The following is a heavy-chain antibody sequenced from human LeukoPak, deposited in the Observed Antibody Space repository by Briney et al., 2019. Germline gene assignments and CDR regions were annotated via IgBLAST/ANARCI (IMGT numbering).Heavy chain of an antibody. CDR2: ISYDGSNK. Sequence: GGSLRLSCAASGFTFSSSAMTWVRQAPGKGLEWVAVISYDGSNKYYADSVKGRFTISRDNSKNTLYLQMNSLRAEDTAVYYCARARIAAAGHFDYWGQGTLVTVSS. J-gene: IGHJ4*02. CDR1: GFTFSSSA. V-gene: IGHV3-30-3*01. CDR3: ARARIAAAGHFDY. D-gene: IGHD6-13*01.